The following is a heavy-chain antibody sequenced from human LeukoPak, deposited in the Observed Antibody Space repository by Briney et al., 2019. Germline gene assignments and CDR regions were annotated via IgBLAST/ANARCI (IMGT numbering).Heavy chain of an antibody. CDR3: ARALGLEIDY. Sequence: PGGSLRLSCAASGFTFSSYSMNWVRQPPGKGLEWVSYIGSSSSSIYYADSVEGRFTISRDNAKNSLYLQMNSLRDEDTAVYYCARALGLEIDYWGQGTLVTVSS. D-gene: IGHD3-3*01. V-gene: IGHV3-48*02. CDR2: IGSSSSSI. J-gene: IGHJ4*02. CDR1: GFTFSSYS.